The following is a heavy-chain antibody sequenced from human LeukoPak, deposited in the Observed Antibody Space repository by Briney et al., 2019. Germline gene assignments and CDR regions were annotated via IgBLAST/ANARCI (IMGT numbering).Heavy chain of an antibody. Sequence: GGSLRLSCAASGFTFDDYAMHWVRQAPGKGLEWVSGISWNSGSIGYADSVKGRFTISRDNAKNSLYLQMNSLRAEDMALYYCVRGGYYTRHFDYWGQGTLVTVSS. V-gene: IGHV3-9*03. CDR2: ISWNSGSI. CDR3: VRGGYYTRHFDY. J-gene: IGHJ4*02. D-gene: IGHD3-3*01. CDR1: GFTFDDYA.